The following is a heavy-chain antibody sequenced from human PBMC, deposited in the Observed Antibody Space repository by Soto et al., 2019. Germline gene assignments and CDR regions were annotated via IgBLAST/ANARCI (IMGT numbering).Heavy chain of an antibody. V-gene: IGHV1-18*01. CDR1: GYTFTAYA. Sequence: QVQLVQSGDEVKNPGASMKVSCEASGYTFTAYAISWVRQAPGQGLEWMGWISAYNGATNYAQMFRGRVTMTTDASTSTADMELRTQRSDDTAVYYCARLDLYFNVLTNDDSRGWFDPWGQGTLVTVSS. CDR2: ISAYNGAT. J-gene: IGHJ5*02. CDR3: ARLDLYFNVLTNDDSRGWFDP. D-gene: IGHD3-22*01.